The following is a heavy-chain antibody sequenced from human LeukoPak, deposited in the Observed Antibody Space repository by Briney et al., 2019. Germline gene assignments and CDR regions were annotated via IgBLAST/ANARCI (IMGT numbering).Heavy chain of an antibody. D-gene: IGHD3-3*01. CDR2: IYSDGST. V-gene: IGHV3-53*01. CDR1: GFTVSSDY. Sequence: PGGSLRLSCAASGFTVSSDYMSWVRQAPGKGLEWVSVIYSDGSTYYADSVKGRFTISRDNSKNTLYLQMNNLRAEDTAVYYCARRIPYDFWSGDNWFDPWGQGTLVTASS. J-gene: IGHJ5*02. CDR3: ARRIPYDFWSGDNWFDP.